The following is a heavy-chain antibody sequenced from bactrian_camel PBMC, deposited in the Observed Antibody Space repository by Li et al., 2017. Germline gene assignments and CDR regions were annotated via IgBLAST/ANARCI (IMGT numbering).Heavy chain of an antibody. J-gene: IGHJ4*01. CDR1: GFTFSNYD. V-gene: IGHV3S40*01. D-gene: IGHD2*01. Sequence: VQLVESEGDLVQTGGSLRLSCVASGFTFSNYDMSWVRQAPGKGLEWVSAITSGGGSIYYADSVKGRFTISRDNAKNTLYLQMNSVKSEDTARYYCATATSYTHLEYMRYNYWGQGTQVTVS. CDR3: ATATSYTHLEYMRYNY. CDR2: ITSGGGSI.